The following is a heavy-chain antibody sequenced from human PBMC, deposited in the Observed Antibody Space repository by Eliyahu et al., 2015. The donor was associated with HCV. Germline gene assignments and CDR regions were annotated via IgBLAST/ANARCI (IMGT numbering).Heavy chain of an antibody. D-gene: IGHD3-22*01. Sequence: EVQLVESGGGLVKPGGSLRVSCEASGFTFSXYSMIWXRQSPGKGLGWVSSTSSSSSYIYYTDSVKGRFTISRDNAKKLLYLQMNSLRAEDTAVYYCVSSRNYYDSSGYYLLSYLDYWGQGTLVTVSS. CDR1: GFTFSXYS. CDR3: VSSRNYYDSSGYYLLSYLDY. V-gene: IGHV3-21*01. J-gene: IGHJ4*02. CDR2: TSSSSSYI.